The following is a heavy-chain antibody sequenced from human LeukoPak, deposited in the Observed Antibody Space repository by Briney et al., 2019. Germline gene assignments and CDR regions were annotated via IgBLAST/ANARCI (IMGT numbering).Heavy chain of an antibody. V-gene: IGHV1-2*02. Sequence: ASVKVSCKASGYTFTGYYMHWVRQAPGQGLEWMGWINPNSGGTNYAQKFQGRVTMTRDTSISAAYMELSRLRSDDTAVYYYARSLKRWLSLYYFDYWGQGTLVTVSS. CDR2: INPNSGGT. CDR1: GYTFTGYY. CDR3: ARSLKRWLSLYYFDY. J-gene: IGHJ4*02. D-gene: IGHD5-24*01.